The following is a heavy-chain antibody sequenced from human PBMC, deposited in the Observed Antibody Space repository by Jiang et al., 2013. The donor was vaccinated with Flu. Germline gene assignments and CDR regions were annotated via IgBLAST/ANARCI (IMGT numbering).Heavy chain of an antibody. CDR3: ARDRPFWVTGSFDY. CDR1: GFTFSSYW. D-gene: IGHD3-3*01. V-gene: IGHV3-7*01. Sequence: QLLESGGGLVQPGGSLRLSCAASGFTFSSYWMSWVRQAPGKGLEWVANIKQDGSEKYYVDSVKGRFTISRDNAKNSLYLQMNSLRAEDTAVYYCARDRPFWVTGSFDYWGQGTLVTVSS. CDR2: IKQDGSEK. J-gene: IGHJ4*02.